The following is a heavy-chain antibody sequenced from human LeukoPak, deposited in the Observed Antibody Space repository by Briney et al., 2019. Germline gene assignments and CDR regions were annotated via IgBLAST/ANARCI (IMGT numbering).Heavy chain of an antibody. V-gene: IGHV3-48*02. Sequence: GGSLRLSCAASGFIFSSHSMNWVRQAPGKGLEWVSYISSSGSTIYYADSVKGRFTISRDNAKNSLYLQMNSLRDEDTAVYYCARDRQWSSGYSPDYWGQGTLVTVSS. CDR2: ISSSGSTI. CDR3: ARDRQWSSGYSPDY. J-gene: IGHJ4*02. D-gene: IGHD3-22*01. CDR1: GFIFSSHS.